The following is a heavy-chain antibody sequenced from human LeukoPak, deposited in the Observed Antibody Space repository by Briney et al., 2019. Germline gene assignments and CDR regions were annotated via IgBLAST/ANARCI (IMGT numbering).Heavy chain of an antibody. CDR2: IYYSGST. CDR3: ARAYEWELLYYFDY. CDR1: GGSISSYY. J-gene: IGHJ4*02. D-gene: IGHD1-26*01. Sequence: SETLSLTCTVSGGSISSYYWSWIRQPPGKGLEWIGYIYYSGSTNYNPSLESRVTISVDTSKNQFSLKLSSVTAADTAVYYCARAYEWELLYYFDYWGQGTLVTVSS. V-gene: IGHV4-59*08.